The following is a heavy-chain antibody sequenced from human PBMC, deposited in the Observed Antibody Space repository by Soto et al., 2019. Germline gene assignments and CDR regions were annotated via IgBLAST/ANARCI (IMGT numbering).Heavy chain of an antibody. D-gene: IGHD3-16*01. Sequence: GGSLRLSCAASGSPFSSTAMHWVRQAPGKGLEWVADISYDGSNKYYIDSVKGRFIISRDNSKNTLYLQMNSLRAEDTAVYFCANDKTFGGHDSWGQGTLVTVSS. CDR3: ANDKTFGGHDS. J-gene: IGHJ4*02. CDR2: ISYDGSNK. CDR1: GSPFSSTA. V-gene: IGHV3-30*18.